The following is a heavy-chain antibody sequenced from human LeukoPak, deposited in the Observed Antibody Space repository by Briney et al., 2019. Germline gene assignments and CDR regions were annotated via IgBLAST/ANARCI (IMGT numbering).Heavy chain of an antibody. CDR3: ARGFRGDNFDY. CDR2: IYHRGST. Sequence: PSETLSLTCTVSGYSISSDYYWGWIRQPLGKGLEWIGSIYHRGSTYYNPSLKSRVTISVDTSKNQFSLKLSSVTAADTAVYFCARGFRGDNFDYWGQGTLVTVSS. D-gene: IGHD7-27*01. CDR1: GYSISSDYY. J-gene: IGHJ4*02. V-gene: IGHV4-38-2*02.